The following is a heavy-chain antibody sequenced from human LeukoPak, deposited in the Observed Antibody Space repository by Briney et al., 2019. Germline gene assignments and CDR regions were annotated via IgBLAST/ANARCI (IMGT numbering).Heavy chain of an antibody. D-gene: IGHD4-23*01. CDR2: IDRDGSRI. J-gene: IGHJ4*02. Sequence: GGSLRLSCAASGFTFSSYWMHWVRQAPGKGLVWVSRIDRDGSRINYADSVKGRFTISRDNGKNTLFLQMNSLRAEDAAVYYCVRGNGYGGPHYWGQGTLVTVSS. CDR3: VRGNGYGGPHY. CDR1: GFTFSSYW. V-gene: IGHV3-74*01.